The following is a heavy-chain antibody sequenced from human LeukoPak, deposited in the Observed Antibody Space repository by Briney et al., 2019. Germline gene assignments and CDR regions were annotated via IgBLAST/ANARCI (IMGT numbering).Heavy chain of an antibody. CDR2: INHSGST. CDR3: ARGFGGYSGYDLITKKFDY. J-gene: IGHJ4*02. Sequence: PSETLSLTCAVYGGSFSGYSWSWVRQPPGKGLEWIREINHSGSTNYNPSLMSRVTISVDTSKNQFSLKLSSVTAADTAVYYCARGFGGYSGYDLITKKFDYWGQGTLVTVSS. V-gene: IGHV4-34*01. D-gene: IGHD5-12*01. CDR1: GGSFSGYS.